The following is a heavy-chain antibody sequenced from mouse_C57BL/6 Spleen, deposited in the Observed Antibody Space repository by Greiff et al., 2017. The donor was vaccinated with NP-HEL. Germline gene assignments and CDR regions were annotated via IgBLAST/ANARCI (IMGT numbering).Heavy chain of an antibody. CDR2: IWSDGST. Sequence: QVQLKQSGPGLVAPSQSLSITCTVSGFSLTSYGVHWVRQPPGKGLEWLVVIWSDGSTTYNSALKSRLSISKDNSKSQVFLKMNSLQTDDTAMYYCARHLSSYGYFDVWGTGTTVTVSS. CDR1: GFSLTSYG. V-gene: IGHV2-6-1*01. D-gene: IGHD1-1*01. CDR3: ARHLSSYGYFDV. J-gene: IGHJ1*03.